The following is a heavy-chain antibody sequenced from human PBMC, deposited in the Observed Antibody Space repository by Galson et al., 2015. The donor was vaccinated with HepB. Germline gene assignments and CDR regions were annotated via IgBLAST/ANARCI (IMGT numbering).Heavy chain of an antibody. CDR1: GFTFNYHA. Sequence: SLRLSCAASGFTFNYHAMNWVRQAPGKGLEWVASISGSGGSTYYADSVKGRFPVSRDNSLDTVDLQMDSPRVDDTAVYYCAKDYLPYYDRWGSYSDLYYFDYWGQGTLVTVS. CDR3: AKDYLPYYDRWGSYSDLYYFDY. D-gene: IGHD3-22*01. CDR2: ISGSGGST. V-gene: IGHV3-23*01. J-gene: IGHJ4*02.